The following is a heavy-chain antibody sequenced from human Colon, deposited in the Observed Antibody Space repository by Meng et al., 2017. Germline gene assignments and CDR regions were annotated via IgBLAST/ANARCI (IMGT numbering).Heavy chain of an antibody. CDR1: GYDLTNYG. CDR3: ATAVTTVPFDY. Sequence: VHFVQSVSELKKPGASVKVSCQASGYDLTNYGMNWVRQAPGQGLEWIGWINTYTGNPAYAQGFTGRFVFSLDTSVSTAYLQISSLKAEDTAVYYCATAVTTVPFDYWGQGTLVTVSS. J-gene: IGHJ4*02. CDR2: INTYTGNP. V-gene: IGHV7-4-1*02. D-gene: IGHD4-17*01.